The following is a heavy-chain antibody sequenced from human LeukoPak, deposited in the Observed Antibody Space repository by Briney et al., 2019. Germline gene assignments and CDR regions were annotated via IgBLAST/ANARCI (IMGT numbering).Heavy chain of an antibody. CDR1: GFTFSSYD. CDR3: ASGRPDYGTDV. J-gene: IGHJ6*02. V-gene: IGHV3-13*04. Sequence: GGSLRLSCAASGFTFSSYDMHWVRQATGKGLEWVSAIGTAGDTYYPGSVKGRFTISRENAKNSLYLQMNSLRAGDTAVYYCASGRPDYGTDVWGQGTTVTVSS. CDR2: IGTAGDT.